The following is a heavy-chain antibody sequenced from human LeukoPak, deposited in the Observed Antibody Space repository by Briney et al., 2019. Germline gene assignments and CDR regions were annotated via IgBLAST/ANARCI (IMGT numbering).Heavy chain of an antibody. J-gene: IGHJ4*02. CDR2: ISPDDSEI. V-gene: IGHV5-51*01. D-gene: IGHD2-21*02. CDR1: GYSFTTYW. CDR3: ARQGPYCGGDCYLDY. Sequence: GESLKISCQGSGYSFTTYWIAWVRQMPGGGLEWMGIISPDDSEIRYSPSFRGQVTISADKSISTAYLQWSSLKASDTAIYYCARQGPYCGGDCYLDYWGQGTLVTVSS.